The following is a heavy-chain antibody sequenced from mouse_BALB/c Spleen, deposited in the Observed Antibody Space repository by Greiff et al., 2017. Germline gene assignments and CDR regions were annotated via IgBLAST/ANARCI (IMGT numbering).Heavy chain of an antibody. J-gene: IGHJ3*01. CDR2: INPSNGRT. CDR3: ARRDLVYYESTGFAY. CDR1: GYTFTSYW. Sequence: QVQLQQPGAELVKPGASVKLSCKASGYTFTSYWMHWVQQRPGQGLEWIGEINPSNGRTNYNEKFKGKATLTVDKSSSTAYMQLSSLTSEDSAFEYCARRDLVYYESTGFAYWGQGTLVTVSA. D-gene: IGHD2-4*01. V-gene: IGHV1S81*02.